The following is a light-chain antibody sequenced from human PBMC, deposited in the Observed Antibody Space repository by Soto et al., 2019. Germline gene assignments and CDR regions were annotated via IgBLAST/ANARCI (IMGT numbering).Light chain of an antibody. Sequence: EIMMTQSPATLSVSPGERATLSCRASQSVRSNLAWYQQKPGQAPRLLIYGASTRATGIPARFSGSGSGTEFTLTISSLQSEDFAVYYCQQYNNWTSVTFGQGTRLEIK. CDR1: QSVRSN. V-gene: IGKV3-15*01. J-gene: IGKJ5*01. CDR3: QQYNNWTSVT. CDR2: GAS.